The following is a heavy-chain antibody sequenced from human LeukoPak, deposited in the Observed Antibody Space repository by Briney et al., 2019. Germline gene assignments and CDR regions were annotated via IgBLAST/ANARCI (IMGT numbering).Heavy chain of an antibody. V-gene: IGHV3-66*01. CDR2: IYRVGST. CDR1: GFTVSSNY. J-gene: IGHJ6*02. Sequence: PGGSLRLSCAASGFTVSSNYMSRVRQAPGKGLEWVSIIYRVGSTFYADSVEGRFTISRDNSKNTLYLQMNSLRVEDTAIYYCARDGGNNSWYGMDVWGQGTTVTVSS. D-gene: IGHD4-23*01. CDR3: ARDGGNNSWYGMDV.